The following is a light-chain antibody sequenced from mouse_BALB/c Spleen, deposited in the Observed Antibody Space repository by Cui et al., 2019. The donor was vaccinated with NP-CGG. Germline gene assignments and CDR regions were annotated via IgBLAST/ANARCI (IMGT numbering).Light chain of an antibody. CDR3: ALWYSNHWV. CDR1: TGAVTTSNY. Sequence: QAVVPPDSALTTSPGETVTLTCRSSTGAVTTSNYANWVQEKPDHLFTGLIGGTKNRAPGVPARFSGSLIGDKAALTITGAQTEDEAIYFCALWYSNHWVFGGGTKLTVL. CDR2: GTK. V-gene: IGLV1*01. J-gene: IGLJ1*01.